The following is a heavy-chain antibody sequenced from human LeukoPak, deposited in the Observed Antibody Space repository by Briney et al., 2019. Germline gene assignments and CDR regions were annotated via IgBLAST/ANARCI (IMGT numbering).Heavy chain of an antibody. J-gene: IGHJ4*02. CDR3: ARGEKWLRQIDT. CDR1: GGSISGYY. Sequence: SETLSLTCTVSGGSISGYYWSWIRHPPGKGLEWIVYIFSSGSALYNPSLKSQVTISGDTSKSQISLKVTSLTAGETGVYYCARGEKWLRQIDTGGQGTLVTVSS. V-gene: IGHV4-59*13. CDR2: IFSSGSA. D-gene: IGHD5-24*01.